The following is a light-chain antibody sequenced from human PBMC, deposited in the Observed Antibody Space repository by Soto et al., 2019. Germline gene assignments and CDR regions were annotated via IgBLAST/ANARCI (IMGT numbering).Light chain of an antibody. CDR2: GDN. V-gene: IGLV1-44*01. CDR1: GSSIGTNT. J-gene: IGLJ2*01. Sequence: QSVLTQPPSESGSPGQRVTISCSGSGSSIGTNTVNWYRQLPGTAPKLLIYGDNQRPSGVPDRFSGSKSGTSASLAISGLQSEDEADYYCAAWDGSLNNVLFGGGTQLTVL. CDR3: AAWDGSLNNVL.